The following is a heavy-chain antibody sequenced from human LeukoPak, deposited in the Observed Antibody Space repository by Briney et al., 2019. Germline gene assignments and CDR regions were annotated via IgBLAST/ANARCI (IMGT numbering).Heavy chain of an antibody. J-gene: IGHJ4*02. CDR2: ISHSGST. CDR3: ARRIAVAGPDGDY. V-gene: IGHV4-39*07. Sequence: SETLSLTCTVSGGSISSSSYYWGWIRQPPGKGLKWIGSISHSGSTYYNPSLKSRVTISVDTSKNQFSLKLSSVTAADTAVYYCARRIAVAGPDGDYWGQGTLVTVSS. D-gene: IGHD6-19*01. CDR1: GGSISSSSYY.